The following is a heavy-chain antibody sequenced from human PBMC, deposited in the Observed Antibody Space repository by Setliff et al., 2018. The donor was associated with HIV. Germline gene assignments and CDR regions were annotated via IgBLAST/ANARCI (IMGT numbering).Heavy chain of an antibody. CDR1: GGPISSYY. Sequence: SETLSLTCTVSGGPISSYYWSWIRQPPGKGLEWIGEITHSRSTNYNPSLKSRATISVDTSKNHFSLKLTSLTAADTAVYYCARAQLPPTYIDVWGSGTTVTVS. V-gene: IGHV4-34*01. J-gene: IGHJ6*03. CDR2: ITHSRST. D-gene: IGHD2-2*01. CDR3: ARAQLPPTYIDV.